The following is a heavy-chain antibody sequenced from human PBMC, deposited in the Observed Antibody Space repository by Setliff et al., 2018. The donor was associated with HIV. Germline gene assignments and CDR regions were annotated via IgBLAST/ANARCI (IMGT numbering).Heavy chain of an antibody. CDR2: IYTSGST. CDR3: ARDVPWGDYYYYMDV. V-gene: IGHV4-4*07. J-gene: IGHJ6*03. D-gene: IGHD3-16*01. CDR1: GGSISSYY. Sequence: SETLSLTCTVSGGSISSYYWSWIRQPAGKGLEWIGHIYTSGSTNYNPSLKSRVTMSVDTSKNQFSLKLSSVTAADTAVYYCARDVPWGDYYYYMDVWGKETTVTVS.